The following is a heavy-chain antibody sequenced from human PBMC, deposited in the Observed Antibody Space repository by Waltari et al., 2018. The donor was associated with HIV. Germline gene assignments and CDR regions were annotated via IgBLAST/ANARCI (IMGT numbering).Heavy chain of an antibody. V-gene: IGHV3-30*09. D-gene: IGHD3-16*01. J-gene: IGHJ6*02. CDR2: ITFDGQKS. CDR3: VRRGRLGLDL. Sequence: LVESGGRVVQPGTSLRLSCLPSGVSLSSHAMHWVRQSAVKGLGWVEIITFDGQKSVVGYCLKGRLVISGDYSKESLYLDMKSLRAVDSAIYYCVRRGRLGLDLWGQGTPVIVS. CDR1: GVSLSSHA.